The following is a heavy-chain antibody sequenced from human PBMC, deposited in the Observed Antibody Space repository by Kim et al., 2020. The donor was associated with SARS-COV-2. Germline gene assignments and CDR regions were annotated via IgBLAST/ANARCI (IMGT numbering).Heavy chain of an antibody. V-gene: IGHV3-48*02. J-gene: IGHJ6*02. Sequence: GGSLRLSCAASGFTFSSYSMNWVRQAPGKGLEWVSYISSSSSTIYYADSVKGRFTISRDNAKNSLYLQMNSLRDEDTAVYYCARAYCSGGSCYFTYYYYGMDVWGQGTTVTVSS. CDR1: GFTFSSYS. CDR2: ISSSSSTI. CDR3: ARAYCSGGSCYFTYYYYGMDV. D-gene: IGHD2-15*01.